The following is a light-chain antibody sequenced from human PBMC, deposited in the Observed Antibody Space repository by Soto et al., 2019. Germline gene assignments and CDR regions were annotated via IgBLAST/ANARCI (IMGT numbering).Light chain of an antibody. CDR2: KAS. CDR1: QSISNY. Sequence: DIQITQSPSTLSGSVGDRVPITFLASQSISNYLNWYQQKPGKAPKLLIYKASTLKSGVPPRFSGSGSGTDFTLTISSLQPEDFATYFCQQANSFPITFGQGTRLEIK. V-gene: IGKV1-39*01. CDR3: QQANSFPIT. J-gene: IGKJ5*01.